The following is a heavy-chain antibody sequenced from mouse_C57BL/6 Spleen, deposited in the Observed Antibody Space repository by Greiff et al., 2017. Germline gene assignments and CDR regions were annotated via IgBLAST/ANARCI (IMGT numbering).Heavy chain of an antibody. D-gene: IGHD2-4*01. Sequence: VQLQQSVAELVRPGASVKLSCPASGFNIKNTYMHWVKQRPEQGLEWIGRIGPANGTTKSAPKFQGRATITADTASNTAYLQLSSLTSEDTAIYCCARGGISYYEYDEALDYWGQGTSVTVSS. CDR2: IGPANGTT. J-gene: IGHJ4*01. CDR1: GFNIKNTY. V-gene: IGHV14-3*01. CDR3: ARGGISYYEYDEALDY.